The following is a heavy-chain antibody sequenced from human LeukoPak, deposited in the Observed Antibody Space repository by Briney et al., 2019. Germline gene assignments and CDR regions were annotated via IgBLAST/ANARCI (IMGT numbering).Heavy chain of an antibody. CDR1: GITFSNSG. CDR3: AREREGDAFDI. D-gene: IGHD5-24*01. V-gene: IGHV3-30*19. Sequence: PGGSLRLSFEASGITFSNSGMHWVRQAPGKGLEWVAVVSYDGSNKYYADSVKGRFTISRDNSKNTLYLQMNSLRAEDTAVYYCAREREGDAFDIWGQGTMVTVSS. CDR2: VSYDGSNK. J-gene: IGHJ3*02.